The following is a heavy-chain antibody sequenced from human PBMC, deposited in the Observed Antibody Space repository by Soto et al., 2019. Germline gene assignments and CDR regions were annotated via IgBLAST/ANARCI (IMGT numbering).Heavy chain of an antibody. CDR1: GASITSYY. D-gene: IGHD3-10*01. CDR3: ARDLDSITMVRGVMNYGMDV. J-gene: IGHJ6*02. V-gene: IGHV4-59*01. Sequence: KSSETLSLTCTVSGASITSYYWSWIRQPPGKGLEWIGYMYYSGLTNCKPSLKSRITMSLDTSKNQFPLNLNSVTAADTAVYFCARDLDSITMVRGVMNYGMDVWGQGTTVTVSS. CDR2: MYYSGLT.